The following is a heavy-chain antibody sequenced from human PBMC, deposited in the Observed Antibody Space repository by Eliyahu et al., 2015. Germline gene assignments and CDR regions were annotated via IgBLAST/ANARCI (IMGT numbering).Heavy chain of an antibody. V-gene: IGHV3-21*01. D-gene: IGHD6-19*01. CDR2: ISSGSSNI. CDR1: GFTFSXYS. Sequence: EVQLVESGGGLVKPGGSLRLSCAGSGFTFSXYSMNWVRQAPGKGLGWVSSISSGSSNIYYADSVKGRFTISRDNARNSLYLQMNSLRAEDTAVYYCARDSRTELAGLGLWGQGTLVTVSS. CDR3: ARDSRTELAGLGL. J-gene: IGHJ4*02.